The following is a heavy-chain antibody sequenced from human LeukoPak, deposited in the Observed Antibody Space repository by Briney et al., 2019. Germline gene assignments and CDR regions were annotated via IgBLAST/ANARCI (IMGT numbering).Heavy chain of an antibody. D-gene: IGHD6-13*01. Sequence: GASVKVSCKASGYTFTSYGISWVRQAPGQGLEWMGWISAYNGNANYAQKLQGRVTMTTDTSTSTAYMELRSLRSDDTAVYYCARALPEKRRYSSSWYRVGWFDPWGQGTLVTVSS. V-gene: IGHV1-18*01. CDR2: ISAYNGNA. J-gene: IGHJ5*02. CDR1: GYTFTSYG. CDR3: ARALPEKRRYSSSWYRVGWFDP.